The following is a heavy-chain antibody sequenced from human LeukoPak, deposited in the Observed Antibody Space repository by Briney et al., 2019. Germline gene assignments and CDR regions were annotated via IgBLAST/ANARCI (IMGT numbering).Heavy chain of an antibody. D-gene: IGHD3-16*02. CDR1: GYTFTSYA. Sequence: GASVTVSCKASGYTFTSYAMNWVRQAPGQGLEWMGWINTNTGNPTYAQGFTGRFVFSLDTSVSTAYLQISSLKAEDTAVYYCARTTLYSDYYYYGMDVWGQGTTVTVSS. CDR3: ARTTLYSDYYYYGMDV. J-gene: IGHJ6*02. CDR2: INTNTGNP. V-gene: IGHV7-4-1*02.